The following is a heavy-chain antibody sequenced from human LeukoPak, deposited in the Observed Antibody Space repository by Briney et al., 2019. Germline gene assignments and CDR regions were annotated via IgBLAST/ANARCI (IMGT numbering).Heavy chain of an antibody. Sequence: SETLSLTCTVSGGSISSSSYYWGWIRQPPGKGLEWIGSIYYSGSTYYNPSLKSRVTISVDTSKNQFSLKLSSVTAADTAVYYCARVPVMVRGVIDPWGQGTLVTVSS. CDR3: ARVPVMVRGVIDP. CDR1: GGSISSSSYY. V-gene: IGHV4-39*07. D-gene: IGHD3-10*01. CDR2: IYYSGST. J-gene: IGHJ5*02.